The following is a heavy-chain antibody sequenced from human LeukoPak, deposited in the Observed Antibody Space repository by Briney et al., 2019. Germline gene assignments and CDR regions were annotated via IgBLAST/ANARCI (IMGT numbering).Heavy chain of an antibody. CDR2: FYDSGST. CDR1: GGSMSSFY. D-gene: IGHD4-17*01. V-gene: IGHV4-59*13. Sequence: SETLSLTCTVSGGSMSSFYWSWIRQPPGKGLEWIGHFYDSGSTYYNPSLKSRVTISVDMSKSQFSLRLSSVTAEDTAIYYCARVQGTTGVDYWGQGALVTVSS. CDR3: ARVQGTTGVDY. J-gene: IGHJ4*02.